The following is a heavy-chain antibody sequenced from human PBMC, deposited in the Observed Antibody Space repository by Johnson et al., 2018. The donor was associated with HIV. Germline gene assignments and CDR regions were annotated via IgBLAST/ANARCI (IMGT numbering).Heavy chain of an antibody. CDR2: MSFDGNNR. J-gene: IGHJ3*02. V-gene: IGHV3-30-3*01. CDR3: ARDSSNSFRFEMYAFDI. Sequence: QVQLVESGGGVVQPGRSLRLSCAASGFTFSSNPMHWVRQAPGKGLEWVAVMSFDGNNRYYADSVKGRFTISRDNSKNTLYLQMNSLRPEDTAVYYCARDSSNSFRFEMYAFDIWGQGTKVTVSS. D-gene: IGHD6-6*01. CDR1: GFTFSSNP.